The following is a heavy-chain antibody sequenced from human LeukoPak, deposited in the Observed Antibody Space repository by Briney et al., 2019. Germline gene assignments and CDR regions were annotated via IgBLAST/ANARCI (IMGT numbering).Heavy chain of an antibody. V-gene: IGHV3-7*03. Sequence: GGSLRLSCAASGFNFSTYWMTRVRQAPGKGLEWVANIKQDGSERYYVDSVGGRFTISRDNAKNSLFLRMNSLRAEDAAVYYCARDRRGPFDYWGQGTLVTVSS. CDR1: GFNFSTYW. J-gene: IGHJ4*02. D-gene: IGHD3-10*01. CDR3: ARDRRGPFDY. CDR2: IKQDGSER.